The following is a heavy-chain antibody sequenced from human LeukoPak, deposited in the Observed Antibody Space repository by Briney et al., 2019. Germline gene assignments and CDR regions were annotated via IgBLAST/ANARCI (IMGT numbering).Heavy chain of an antibody. D-gene: IGHD3-10*01. CDR1: GGSFSGYY. Sequence: SETLSLTCAVYGGSFSGYYWSWIRQPPGKGLEWIGEINHSGSTNYNPSLKSRFTISVDTSKNQFSLKLSSVTDADTAVYYCARGYGSSGYYYYYMDVWGKGTTVTVSS. J-gene: IGHJ6*03. CDR2: INHSGST. V-gene: IGHV4-34*01. CDR3: ARGYGSSGYYYYYMDV.